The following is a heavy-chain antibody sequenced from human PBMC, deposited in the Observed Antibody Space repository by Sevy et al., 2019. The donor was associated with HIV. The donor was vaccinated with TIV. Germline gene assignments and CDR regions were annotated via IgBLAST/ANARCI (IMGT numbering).Heavy chain of an antibody. Sequence: GGSLRLSCAASGFTFSSYAMSWVRQAPGKGLEWVSAISGSGGSTYYADSVKGRFTISRDNSKNTLYLQMNSLRVEDTAVYYCAKDQDYYGSGSYYYWGQGTLVTVSS. CDR1: GFTFSSYA. D-gene: IGHD3-10*01. J-gene: IGHJ4*02. CDR3: AKDQDYYGSGSYYY. CDR2: ISGSGGST. V-gene: IGHV3-23*01.